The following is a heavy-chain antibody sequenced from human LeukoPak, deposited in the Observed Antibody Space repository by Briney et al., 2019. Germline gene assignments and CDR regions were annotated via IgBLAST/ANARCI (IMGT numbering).Heavy chain of an antibody. D-gene: IGHD3-22*01. V-gene: IGHV6-1*01. CDR3: ARDMYYYDSSPRLAFDI. CDR2: TYYRSKWYN. CDR1: GDSVSSNSAA. Sequence: SQTLSLTCAISGDSVSSNSAAWNWIRQSPSRGLEWLGRTYYRSKWYNDYAVSVKSRITINPDTSKNQFSLQLNSVTPEDTAVYYCARDMYYYDSSPRLAFDIWGQGTMVTVSS. J-gene: IGHJ3*02.